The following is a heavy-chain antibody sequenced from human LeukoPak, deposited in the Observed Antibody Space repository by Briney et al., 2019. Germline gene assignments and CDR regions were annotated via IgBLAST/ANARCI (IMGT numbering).Heavy chain of an antibody. CDR2: ISAYSDNT. D-gene: IGHD5-18*01. J-gene: IGHJ2*01. CDR3: ARLDTAMVYWYFDL. V-gene: IGHV1-18*01. Sequence: GASVKVSCKASGYTFSSYGISWVRQAPGQGLEWMGWISAYSDNTNYAQKFQGRVTMTTDASTSTGYMELRSLRSDDTAVYYCARLDTAMVYWYFDLWGRGTLVTVSS. CDR1: GYTFSSYG.